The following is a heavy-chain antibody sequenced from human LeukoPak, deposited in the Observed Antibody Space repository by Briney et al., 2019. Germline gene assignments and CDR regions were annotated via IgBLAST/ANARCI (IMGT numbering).Heavy chain of an antibody. J-gene: IGHJ4*02. CDR2: IYTSGST. CDR3: ARITHYYDSSGYYYRVFDY. D-gene: IGHD3-22*01. Sequence: SETLSPTCTVSGGSISSYYWSWIRQPAGKGLEWIGRIYTSGSTNYNPSLKSRVTMSVDTSKNQFSLKLSSVTAADTAVYYCARITHYYDSSGYYYRVFDYWGQGTLVTVSS. CDR1: GGSISSYY. V-gene: IGHV4-4*07.